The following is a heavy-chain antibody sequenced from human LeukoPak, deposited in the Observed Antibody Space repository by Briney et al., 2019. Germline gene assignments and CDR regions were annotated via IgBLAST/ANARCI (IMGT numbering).Heavy chain of an antibody. J-gene: IGHJ3*02. CDR2: IYISGSA. CDR1: GGSIGSSTYY. D-gene: IGHD3-22*01. CDR3: ARGDSSGYYEQGGAFDI. V-gene: IGHV4-39*07. Sequence: SETLSLTCTVSGGSIGSSTYYWGWIRQPPGKGLEWIGRIYISGSANYNPSLKSRVTISVDTSKNQFSLKLSSVTAADTAVYYCARGDSSGYYEQGGAFDIWGQGTMVTVSS.